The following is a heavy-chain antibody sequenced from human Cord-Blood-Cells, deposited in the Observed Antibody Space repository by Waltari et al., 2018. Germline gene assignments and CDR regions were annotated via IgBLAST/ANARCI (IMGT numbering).Heavy chain of an antibody. CDR3: ARDRKYYYGSGSYWFDP. V-gene: IGHV1-69*01. CDR2: IIPIFGTA. Sequence: QVQLVQSGAEVKKPGSSVKVSCKASGGTFSSYAISWVRQHPGQGLEWMGGIIPIFGTANYAQKFQGRVTITADESTSTAYMELSSLRSEDTAVYYCARDRKYYYGSGSYWFDPWGQGTLVTVSS. CDR1: GGTFSSYA. D-gene: IGHD3-10*01. J-gene: IGHJ5*02.